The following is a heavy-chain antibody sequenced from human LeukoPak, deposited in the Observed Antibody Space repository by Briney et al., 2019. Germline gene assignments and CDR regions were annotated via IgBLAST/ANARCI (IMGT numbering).Heavy chain of an antibody. CDR1: GGSISGYY. J-gene: IGHJ5*02. D-gene: IGHD6-19*01. V-gene: IGHV4-59*08. CDR2: IYYSGNT. CDR3: GRPWSSGWVDP. Sequence: SETLSLTCTVSGGSISGYYWTWIRQPPGKGLEWIGYIYYSGNTNYNPSLKSRGNITLDTSKNQFSMKLNSVTTADTAVYYCGRPWSSGWVDPWGQGTLVTVSS.